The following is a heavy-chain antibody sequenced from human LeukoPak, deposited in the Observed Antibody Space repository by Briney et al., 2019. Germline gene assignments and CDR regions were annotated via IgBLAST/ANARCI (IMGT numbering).Heavy chain of an antibody. CDR3: AKTRPLDSSSWSHGDY. CDR2: ISGSGDST. D-gene: IGHD6-13*01. Sequence: GGSLRLSCAASGFTFSSYAMSWVRQAPGKGLEWVSAISGSGDSTYYGDSVKGRFTISRDNSKNTLYPQMNSLRAEDTAVYYCAKTRPLDSSSWSHGDYWGQGTLVTVSS. CDR1: GFTFSSYA. V-gene: IGHV3-23*01. J-gene: IGHJ4*02.